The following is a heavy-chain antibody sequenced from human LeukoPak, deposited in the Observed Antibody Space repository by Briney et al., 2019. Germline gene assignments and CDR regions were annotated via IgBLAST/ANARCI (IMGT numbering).Heavy chain of an antibody. D-gene: IGHD1-14*01. Sequence: SETLSLTCTVSGASITGHYLTWIRQPPGNGLEWIGYIPHIGSTNYNPSLKSRVTISVDTSKNQFSLKLTSVTAADTALYYCARDRISINALDMWGQGTMVTVSS. CDR3: ARDRISINALDM. CDR2: IPHIGST. CDR1: GASITGHY. V-gene: IGHV4-59*11. J-gene: IGHJ3*02.